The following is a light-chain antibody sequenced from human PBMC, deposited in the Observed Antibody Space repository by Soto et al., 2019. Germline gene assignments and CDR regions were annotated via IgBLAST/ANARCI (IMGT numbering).Light chain of an antibody. CDR3: SSYTPSGFV. CDR1: NSDVGGYNY. CDR2: DVS. J-gene: IGLJ1*01. V-gene: IGLV2-14*01. Sequence: QSALTQPASVSGSPGQSITISCTGTNSDVGGYNYVSWFQQHPGKAPKLMIYDVSARPLGVSNRFSGSKSGNTASLTISGLQAEDEADYYCSSYTPSGFVFGPGTKLTVL.